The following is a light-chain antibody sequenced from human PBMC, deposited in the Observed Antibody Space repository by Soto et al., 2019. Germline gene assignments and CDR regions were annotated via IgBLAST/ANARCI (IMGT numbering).Light chain of an antibody. J-gene: IGKJ1*01. CDR2: AAS. V-gene: IGKV1-39*01. CDR3: QQSYSTPWT. CDR1: QSISSY. Sequence: MSLSASTLSASVGDRVTITCRASQSISSYLNWYQQKPGKAPKLLIYAASSLQSGVPSRFSGSGSGTDFTLTISSLQPEDFATYYCQQSYSTPWTFGQ.